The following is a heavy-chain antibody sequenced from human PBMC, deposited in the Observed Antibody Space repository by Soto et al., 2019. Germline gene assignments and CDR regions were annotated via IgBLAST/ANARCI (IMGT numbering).Heavy chain of an antibody. CDR3: ARDRVVVGPAQGWRYWYFDL. J-gene: IGHJ2*01. Sequence: QVQLVQSGAEVKKPGSSVKVSCKASGGTFSSYAISWVRKAPGQGLEWMGGIIHIFGTSNYAQTVQGRVTITADESTSTDYMELSSLRSEDTAVYYCARDRVVVGPAQGWRYWYFDLWGRGTLVTVSS. CDR1: GGTFSSYA. CDR2: IIHIFGTS. D-gene: IGHD2-15*01. V-gene: IGHV1-69*01.